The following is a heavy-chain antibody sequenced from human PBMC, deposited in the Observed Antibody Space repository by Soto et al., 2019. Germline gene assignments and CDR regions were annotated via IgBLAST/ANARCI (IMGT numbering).Heavy chain of an antibody. CDR2: INPSGGST. J-gene: IGHJ4*02. CDR1: GYTFTSYY. D-gene: IGHD6-13*01. V-gene: IGHV1-46*01. CDR3: ARDLAAADY. Sequence: ASVKVSCKASGYTFTSYYMHWVRQAPGQGLEWMGIINPSGGSTNYAQKFQGRVTMARDTSTSTVYMDLSSLRSGDTAVYYCARDLAAADYWGQGTLVTVSS.